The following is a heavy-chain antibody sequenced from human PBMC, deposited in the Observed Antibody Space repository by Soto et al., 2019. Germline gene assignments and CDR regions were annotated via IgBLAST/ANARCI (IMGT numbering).Heavy chain of an antibody. CDR2: ISGSGTTA. D-gene: IGHD6-19*01. V-gene: IGHV3-23*01. J-gene: IGHJ3*02. CDR3: AKTTDGWFSAFEI. CDR1: GFVFSSYA. Sequence: GGSLRLSCAASGFVFSSYAMSWVRQAPGKGLEWVSAISGSGTTAYYADSVKGRYIFSRDNPKNTMYLQMDSLRAEDTAVYFCAKTTDGWFSAFEIWGQGTVVTVSS.